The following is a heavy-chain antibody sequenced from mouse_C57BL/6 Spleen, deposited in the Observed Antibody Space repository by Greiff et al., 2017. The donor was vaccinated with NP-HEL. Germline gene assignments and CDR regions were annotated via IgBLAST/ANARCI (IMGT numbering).Heavy chain of an antibody. D-gene: IGHD2-13*01. V-gene: IGHV8-12*01. CDR1: GFSLSTSGMG. J-gene: IGHJ4*01. Sequence: QVTLKESGPGILQSSQTLSLTCSFSGFSLSTSGMGVSWIRQPSGKGLEWLAHIYWDDDKRYNPSLQSRLTISKDTSRNQVFLKITSVDTADTATYYCARRAGDHGDATGYAMDYWGQGTSVTVSS. CDR3: ARRAGDHGDATGYAMDY. CDR2: IYWDDDK.